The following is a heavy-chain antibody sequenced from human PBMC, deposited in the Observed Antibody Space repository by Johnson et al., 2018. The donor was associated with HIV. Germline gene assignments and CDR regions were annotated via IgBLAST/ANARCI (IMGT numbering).Heavy chain of an antibody. CDR3: ARDRPDIVVVPGAIDAFDI. Sequence: QVQLVESGGGVVQPGRSLRLSCAASGFTFSSYAMHWVRQAPGKGLEWVSVIYSGGSTYYADSVKGRFTISRDNAKNSLYLQMNSLRAEDTAVYYCARDRPDIVVVPGAIDAFDIWGQGTMVTVSS. D-gene: IGHD2-2*01. J-gene: IGHJ3*02. CDR2: IYSGGST. V-gene: IGHV3-NL1*01. CDR1: GFTFSSYA.